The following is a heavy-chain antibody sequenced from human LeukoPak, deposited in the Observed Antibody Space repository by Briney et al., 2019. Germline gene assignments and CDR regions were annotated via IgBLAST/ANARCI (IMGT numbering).Heavy chain of an antibody. J-gene: IGHJ4*02. CDR1: GFTFSSYG. D-gene: IGHD2-2*02. V-gene: IGHV3-30*18. CDR3: AKDHCYSTSCYIFDY. Sequence: GGSLRLSCAASGFTFSSYGMHWVRQAPGKGLEWVAVISYDGSNKYYADSVKGRFTISRDNSKNTLYLQVNSLRAEDTAVYYCAKDHCYSTSCYIFDYWGQGTWSPSPQ. CDR2: ISYDGSNK.